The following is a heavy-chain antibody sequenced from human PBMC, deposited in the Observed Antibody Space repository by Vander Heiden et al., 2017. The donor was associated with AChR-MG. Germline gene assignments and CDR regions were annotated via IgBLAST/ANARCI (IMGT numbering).Heavy chain of an antibody. Sequence: QVQTVASGGGVVQPGRSLRLSCAASGCTFSGYGMHWVRQAPGKGLEWVAVISYDGSNKYYADSVKGRFTISRDNSKNTLYLQMNSLRAEDTAVYYCAKDRYGSGSYPLIDYWGQGTLVTVSS. CDR2: ISYDGSNK. D-gene: IGHD3-10*01. V-gene: IGHV3-30*18. CDR3: AKDRYGSGSYPLIDY. CDR1: GCTFSGYG. J-gene: IGHJ4*02.